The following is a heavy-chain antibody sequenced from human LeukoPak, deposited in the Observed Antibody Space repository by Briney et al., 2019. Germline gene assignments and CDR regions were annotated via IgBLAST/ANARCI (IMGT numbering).Heavy chain of an antibody. Sequence: SETLSLTCTVSGGSVSSGNYYWSWIRQPPGKGLEWIGYIYYSGSTNYNPSLKSRVTISVDTSKNQFSLKLSSVTAADTAVYYCARDPLLTPGTDYYYYGMDVWGQGTTVTVSS. J-gene: IGHJ6*02. CDR3: ARDPLLTPGTDYYYYGMDV. D-gene: IGHD3-9*01. CDR1: GGSVSSGNYY. CDR2: IYYSGST. V-gene: IGHV4-61*01.